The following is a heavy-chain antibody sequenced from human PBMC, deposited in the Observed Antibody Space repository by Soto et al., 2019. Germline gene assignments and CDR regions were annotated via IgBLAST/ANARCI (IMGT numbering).Heavy chain of an antibody. CDR2: ISGSGGST. D-gene: IGHD4-17*01. V-gene: IGHV3-23*01. CDR3: AYVPITGTTLEYYCYSYYMDV. J-gene: IGHJ6*03. Sequence: EVQLLESGGGLVQPGGSLRLSCAASGFTFSSYAMSWVRQAPGKGLEWVSAISGSGGSTYYADSVKGRFTISRDNSKNTLYLQMNHLRAEDTAVYYCAYVPITGTTLEYYCYSYYMDVWGKGTTVTVSS. CDR1: GFTFSSYA.